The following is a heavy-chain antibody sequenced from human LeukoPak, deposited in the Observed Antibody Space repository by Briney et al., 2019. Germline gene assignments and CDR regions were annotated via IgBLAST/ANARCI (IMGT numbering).Heavy chain of an antibody. D-gene: IGHD5-24*01. V-gene: IGHV4-30-4*01. J-gene: IGHJ4*02. Sequence: SETLSLTCTVSGGSISSGDYYWSWIRQPPGKGLEWIGYIYYSGSTYYNPSLKSRVTISVDTSKNQFSLKLSSVTAADTAVYYCARFSGGRDGYNRYYFDYWGQGTLVTVSS. CDR2: IYYSGST. CDR3: ARFSGGRDGYNRYYFDY. CDR1: GGSISSGDYY.